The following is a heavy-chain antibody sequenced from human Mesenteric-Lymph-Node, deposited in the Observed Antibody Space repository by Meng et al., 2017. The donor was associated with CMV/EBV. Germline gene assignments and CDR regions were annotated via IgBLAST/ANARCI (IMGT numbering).Heavy chain of an antibody. J-gene: IGHJ5*02. CDR1: GAPIRSYY. CDR3: ARHMSEPESDPFDP. CDR2: IYFIGST. V-gene: IGHV4-59*08. D-gene: IGHD1-26*01. Sequence: SETLSLTCTVSGAPIRSYYWTWIRQPPGKGLEWIGYIYFIGSTNYNPSLKSRVTMSVDTSKNQFSLKLSSVTAADTAVYYCARHMSEPESDPFDPWGQGILVTVSS.